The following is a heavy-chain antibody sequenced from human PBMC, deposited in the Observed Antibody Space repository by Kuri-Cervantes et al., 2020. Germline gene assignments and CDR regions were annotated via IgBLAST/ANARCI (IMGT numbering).Heavy chain of an antibody. Sequence: GGSLRLSCKASGFNFNTYSMNWVRQIPGKGLEWVSSISSSSDYINYADSVRGRFFISRDNAKNSLYLQMNSLRAEDTAVYYCAREIGGYYPWGQGTLVTVSS. D-gene: IGHD3-22*01. J-gene: IGHJ5*02. CDR2: ISSSSDYI. CDR1: GFNFNTYS. CDR3: AREIGGYYP. V-gene: IGHV3-21*06.